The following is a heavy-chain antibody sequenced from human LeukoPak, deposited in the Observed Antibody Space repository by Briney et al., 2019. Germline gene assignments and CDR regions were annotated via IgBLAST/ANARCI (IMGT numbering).Heavy chain of an antibody. J-gene: IGHJ4*02. D-gene: IGHD3-9*01. Sequence: ASVRVSCKASGYTFTGYFMHWVRQAPGQGLDWMGWIDPNTGGTKYAQKFQGRVTMTRDTSIGTAYMELSTVTSDDTAVYFCARVHATGYFSLDLGYWGQGTLVTVSS. CDR3: ARVHATGYFSLDLGY. CDR1: GYTFTGYF. CDR2: IDPNTGGT. V-gene: IGHV1-2*02.